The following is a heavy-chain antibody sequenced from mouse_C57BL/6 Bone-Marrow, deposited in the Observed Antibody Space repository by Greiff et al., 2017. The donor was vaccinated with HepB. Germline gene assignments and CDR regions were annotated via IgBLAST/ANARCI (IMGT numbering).Heavy chain of an antibody. D-gene: IGHD1-1*01. CDR1: GFTFSDAW. J-gene: IGHJ2*01. V-gene: IGHV6-6*01. CDR2: IRNKANNHAT. CDR3: TRRRTGSSYLYYFDY. Sequence: EVMLVESGGGLVQPGGSMKLSCAASGFTFSDAWMDWVRQSPEKGLEWVAEIRNKANNHATYYAESVKGRFTISRDDSKSSVYLQMNSLRAEDTGIYYCTRRRTGSSYLYYFDYWGQGTTLTVSS.